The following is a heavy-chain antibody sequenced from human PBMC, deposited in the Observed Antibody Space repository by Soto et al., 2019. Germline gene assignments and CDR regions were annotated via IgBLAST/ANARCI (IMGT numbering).Heavy chain of an antibody. Sequence: QVQFVQSGVEVKKPGASVKVSCKASGYIFKHYGISWVRQAPGQGLEWMGWIRVYSGDTDYAQKSQDRVTITADTSTNTAYMELRSLTSDDTAVYYCARDRSSSNYWGQGTLVTVSS. CDR2: IRVYSGDT. CDR3: ARDRSSSNY. D-gene: IGHD6-6*01. V-gene: IGHV1-18*01. CDR1: GYIFKHYG. J-gene: IGHJ4*02.